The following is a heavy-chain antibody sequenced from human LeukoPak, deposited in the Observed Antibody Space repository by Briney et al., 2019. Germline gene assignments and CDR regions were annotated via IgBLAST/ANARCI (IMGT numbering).Heavy chain of an antibody. D-gene: IGHD1-26*01. J-gene: IGHJ4*02. CDR3: ETHAGYTGTYPSPFDY. V-gene: IGHV4-59*08. Sequence: SETLSLTCTVSGGSISSHYWSWIRQPPGKGLEWIGYIYYTGTTNYNPYLKSRVTMSLDTTKNQFSLKLSSVTAADTAVYFCETHAGYTGTYPSPFDYWGQGALVTVSS. CDR2: IYYTGTT. CDR1: GGSISSHY.